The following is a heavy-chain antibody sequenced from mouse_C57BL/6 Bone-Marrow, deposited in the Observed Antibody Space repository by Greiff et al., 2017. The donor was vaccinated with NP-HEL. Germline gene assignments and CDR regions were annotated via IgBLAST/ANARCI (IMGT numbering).Heavy chain of an antibody. CDR1: GFSLSTFGMG. CDR3: ARIDYYGSSSYWYFDV. V-gene: IGHV8-8*01. Sequence: QVTLKESGPGILQPSQTLSLTCSFSGFSLSTFGMGVGWIRQPSGKGLEWLAHIWWDDDKYYNPALKSRLTISKDTSKNQVFLKIANVDTAYTATYYCARIDYYGSSSYWYFDVWGTGTTVTVSS. D-gene: IGHD1-1*01. CDR2: IWWDDDK. J-gene: IGHJ1*03.